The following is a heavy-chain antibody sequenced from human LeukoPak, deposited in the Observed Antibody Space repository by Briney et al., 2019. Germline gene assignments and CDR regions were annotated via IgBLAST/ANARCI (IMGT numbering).Heavy chain of an antibody. CDR2: IWYDGSNK. J-gene: IGHJ3*02. CDR1: GFTFSSYG. V-gene: IGHV3-33*01. Sequence: GRSLRFSCAASGFTFSSYGMHWVRQAPGKGLEWVAVIWYDGSNKYYADSVKGRFTISRDNSKNTLYLQMNSLRAGDTAVYYCARVWDYSSSWYANSFDIWGQGTMVTVSS. CDR3: ARVWDYSSSWYANSFDI. D-gene: IGHD6-13*01.